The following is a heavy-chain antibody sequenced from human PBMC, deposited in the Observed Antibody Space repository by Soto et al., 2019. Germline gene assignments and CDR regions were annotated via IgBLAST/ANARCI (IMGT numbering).Heavy chain of an antibody. CDR3: VRALGISVYCFVGETGRDYSFYGLDD. V-gene: IGHV3-48*02. CDR1: GFTFSSYS. D-gene: IGHD6-19*01. J-gene: IGHJ6*01. CDR2: ISGSSSTI. Sequence: PGGSLRLSCAASGFTFSSYSMNWVRQAPGKGLEWASYISGSSSTIYYADSVKGRFTISRDNAKNSLYLQLNSLRDDDMAVYYCVRALGISVYCFVGETGRDYSFYGLDDWGQGRTVSVAS.